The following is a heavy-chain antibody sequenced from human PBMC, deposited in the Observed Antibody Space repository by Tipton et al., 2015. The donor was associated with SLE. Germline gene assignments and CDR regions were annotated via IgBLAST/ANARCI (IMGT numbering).Heavy chain of an antibody. D-gene: IGHD1-26*01. CDR1: DFSITTTYY. Sequence: TLSLTCAVSDFSITTTYYWGWIRQTPGKGLEWIGSIWHSGTAHYNPSLESRVSISVDTSQNPFSLRLTSVTAEDTAVYYCARHSRGATSVRTPYFDSWGQGTLVTVSS. CDR2: IWHSGTA. J-gene: IGHJ4*02. V-gene: IGHV4-38-2*01. CDR3: ARHSRGATSVRTPYFDS.